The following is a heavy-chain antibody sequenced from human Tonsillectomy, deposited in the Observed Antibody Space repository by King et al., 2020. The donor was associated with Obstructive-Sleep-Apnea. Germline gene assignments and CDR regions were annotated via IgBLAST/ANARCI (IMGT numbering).Heavy chain of an antibody. CDR3: AKAFPSDY. CDR2: ISWNSAGI. D-gene: IGHD2-2*01. CDR1: GFTFDDYA. Sequence: VQLVESGGGLVQPGRSLRLSCAASGFTFDDYAMHWVRQAPGKGLEWVSGISWNSAGIGYADSVKGRFTISRDNAKNSLYLQMNSVRVEDTALYYCAKAFPSDYWGQGTLVTVSS. V-gene: IGHV3-9*01. J-gene: IGHJ4*02.